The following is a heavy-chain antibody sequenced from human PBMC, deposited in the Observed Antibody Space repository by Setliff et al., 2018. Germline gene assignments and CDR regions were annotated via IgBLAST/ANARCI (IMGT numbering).Heavy chain of an antibody. CDR1: GYTFRSYA. J-gene: IGHJ4*02. CDR2: INTNTGNP. Sequence: GASVKVSCKASGYTFRSYAMNWVRQAPGQGLEWMGWINTNTGNPTYAQGFTGRFVFSLDTSVSTAYLQISSLKAEDTAVYYCARGSVEYSRGWYYFDYWAQGTLVTVSS. CDR3: ARGSVEYSRGWYYFDY. D-gene: IGHD6-19*01. V-gene: IGHV7-4-1*02.